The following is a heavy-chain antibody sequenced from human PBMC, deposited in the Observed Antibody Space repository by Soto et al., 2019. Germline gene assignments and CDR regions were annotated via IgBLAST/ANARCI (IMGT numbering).Heavy chain of an antibody. CDR1: GGSISSYY. J-gene: IGHJ6*02. CDR2: IYYSGST. D-gene: IGHD6-25*01. CDR3: ARDGGGQRGGMDV. V-gene: IGHV4-59*01. Sequence: PSETLSLTCTVSGGSISSYYWSWIRQPPGKGLEWIGYIYYSGSTNYNPSLKSRVTISVDTSKNQFSLKLSSVTAADTAVYYCARDGGGQRGGMDVWGQGTTVTVSS.